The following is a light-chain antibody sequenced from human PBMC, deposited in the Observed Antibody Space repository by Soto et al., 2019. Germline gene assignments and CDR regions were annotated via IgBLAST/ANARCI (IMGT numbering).Light chain of an antibody. CDR1: SSDVGGYNY. Sequence: HSALTQPASVSGSPGQSITISCTGTSSDVGGYNYVSWYQQHPGKAPKLMIYEVSNRPSGASNRFSGSKSGNTASLTISGLQTEDEADYYCSSYTSSSTQVFGTGTKVTVL. CDR2: EVS. J-gene: IGLJ1*01. V-gene: IGLV2-14*01. CDR3: SSYTSSSTQV.